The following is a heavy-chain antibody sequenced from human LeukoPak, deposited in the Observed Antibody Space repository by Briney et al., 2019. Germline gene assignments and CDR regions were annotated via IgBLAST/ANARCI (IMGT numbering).Heavy chain of an antibody. J-gene: IGHJ3*01. D-gene: IGHD3-22*01. Sequence: SETLSLTCTVSGASFTTHYWSWIRQPPGKGLEWIGYISYIGSTNYSPSLKSRVTISIDTSKNGVSLKLTSVTAADTAVYYCASDSISMNAFDAWGQGTLVTVSS. V-gene: IGHV4-59*11. CDR1: GASFTTHY. CDR3: ASDSISMNAFDA. CDR2: ISYIGST.